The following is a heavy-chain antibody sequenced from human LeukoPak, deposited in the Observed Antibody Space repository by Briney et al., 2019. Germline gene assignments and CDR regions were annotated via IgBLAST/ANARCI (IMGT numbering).Heavy chain of an antibody. V-gene: IGHV3-30*03. Sequence: GGSLRLSCAASGFSFSTYVMTWVRQAPGKGLEWVAVISYDGRNKYYADSVKGRFTISRDNAKNTLYLQMNSLRGEDTVVYYCAREGRTAELDYWGQGTLVTVSS. D-gene: IGHD1/OR15-1a*01. CDR1: GFSFSTYV. J-gene: IGHJ4*02. CDR3: AREGRTAELDY. CDR2: ISYDGRNK.